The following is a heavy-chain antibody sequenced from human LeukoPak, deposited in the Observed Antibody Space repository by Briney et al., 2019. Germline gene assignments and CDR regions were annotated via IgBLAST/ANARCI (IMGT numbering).Heavy chain of an antibody. D-gene: IGHD1-26*01. Sequence: GGSLRLSCAASGFTFSSYAMSWVRQAPGKGLEWVGRIKTKTDGGTTDYAAPVKGRFTISRDDSKTTLYLQMNSLKIEDTAVYYCTTECAGSYYVRGYWGQGTLVTVSS. CDR3: TTECAGSYYVRGY. V-gene: IGHV3-15*01. CDR2: IKTKTDGGTT. J-gene: IGHJ4*02. CDR1: GFTFSSYA.